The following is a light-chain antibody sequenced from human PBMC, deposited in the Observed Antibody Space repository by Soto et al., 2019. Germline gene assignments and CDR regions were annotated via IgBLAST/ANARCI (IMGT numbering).Light chain of an antibody. CDR2: TND. Sequence: QSVLTQPPSASGTPGQRVTISCSGSSSNIGSNYVYWYQQLPGTAPKLLIYTNDQRTSVVPDRFSGSKSGTSASLTISGRRSADEADYYCAAWDDSLRGWVFGGGTKVTVL. J-gene: IGLJ3*02. V-gene: IGLV1-47*02. CDR3: AAWDDSLRGWV. CDR1: SSNIGSNY.